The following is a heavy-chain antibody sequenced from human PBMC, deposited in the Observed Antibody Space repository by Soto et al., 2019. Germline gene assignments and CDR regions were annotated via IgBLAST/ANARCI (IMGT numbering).Heavy chain of an antibody. V-gene: IGHV4-34*01. CDR2: INHSGST. CDR3: ARAGYDFWSGYYRFNYDHGMDV. CDR1: GRSFSGYY. J-gene: IGHJ6*02. D-gene: IGHD3-3*01. Sequence: SETLSLTCAVYGRSFSGYYWSWIRQPPGEGLGWIGEINHSGSTNYNPSLKSRVTISVDTSKNQFSLKLSSVTAADTAVYYCARAGYDFWSGYYRFNYDHGMDVWGQGTTVTVSS.